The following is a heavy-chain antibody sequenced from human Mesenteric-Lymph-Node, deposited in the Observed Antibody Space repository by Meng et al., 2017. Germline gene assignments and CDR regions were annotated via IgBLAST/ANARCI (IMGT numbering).Heavy chain of an antibody. CDR1: GFTFSVYA. CDR2: ISYDGSDK. D-gene: IGHD2-2*01. CDR3: ATKAGGGCSSTSCYYYYYGMDV. Sequence: GESLKISCAASGFTFSVYAMHWVRQAPGKGLEWVAVISYDGSDKYYPDSVKGRFTISRDNAKNSLYLQMNSLRAEDTAVYYCATKAGGGCSSTSCYYYYYGMDVWGQGTTVTVSS. V-gene: IGHV3-30*04. J-gene: IGHJ6*02.